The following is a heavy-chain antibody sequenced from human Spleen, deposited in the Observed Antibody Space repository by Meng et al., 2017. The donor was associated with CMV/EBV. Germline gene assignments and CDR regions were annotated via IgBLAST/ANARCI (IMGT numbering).Heavy chain of an antibody. J-gene: IGHJ4*02. CDR1: GFTFSSYW. Sequence: GESLKISCAASGFTFSSYWMHWVRQAPGKGLVWVSRINNDGSSTTYADSVKGRFTISRDNAKNTLYLQMNSLRAEDTAVYYCAKPYGGNSGFDYWGQGTLVTVSS. CDR2: INNDGSST. D-gene: IGHD4-23*01. CDR3: AKPYGGNSGFDY. V-gene: IGHV3-74*01.